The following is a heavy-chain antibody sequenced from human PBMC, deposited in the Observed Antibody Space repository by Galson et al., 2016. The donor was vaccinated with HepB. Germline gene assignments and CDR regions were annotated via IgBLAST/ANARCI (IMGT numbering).Heavy chain of an antibody. CDR1: GASISSGDYY. J-gene: IGHJ6*01. D-gene: IGHD4-17*01. V-gene: IGHV4-30-4*01. CDR3: ANPVTTRGYYYDSDV. CDR2: IYYSGTT. Sequence: TLSLTCTVSGASISSGDYYWTWIRQPPGKGLEWIGYIYYSGTTYYNPSLKSRVTISVDTSKNQFSLRLSSVTAADTAVYYCANPVTTRGYYYDSDVWGQGTTVTVSS.